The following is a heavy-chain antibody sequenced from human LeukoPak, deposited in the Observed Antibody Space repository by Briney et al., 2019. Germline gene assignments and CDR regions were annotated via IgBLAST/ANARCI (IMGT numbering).Heavy chain of an antibody. Sequence: PGGSLRLSCAASGFTFSSYGMHWVRQAPGKGLEWVAVISYDGSNKYYADSVKGRFTISRDNSKNTLYLQMNSLRAEDTAVYYCARDRAVADGRLYYWGQETLVTVSS. CDR2: ISYDGSNK. V-gene: IGHV3-30*03. CDR3: ARDRAVADGRLYY. CDR1: GFTFSSYG. J-gene: IGHJ4*02. D-gene: IGHD6-19*01.